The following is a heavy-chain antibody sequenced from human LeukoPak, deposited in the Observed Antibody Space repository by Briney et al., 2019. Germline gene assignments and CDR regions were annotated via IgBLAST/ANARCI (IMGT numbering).Heavy chain of an antibody. CDR2: VNKDGNHK. D-gene: IGHD3-10*01. CDR1: GFTCSNNW. Sequence: GGSLRLSCAASGFTCSNNWMSWVRQAPGKGLEWVASVNKDGNHKYHLDSLKGRFIISRDNAKNSLYLQMNSLRVEDTAVYYCARGPPYGSRSDYFDSWGQGTLVTVSS. CDR3: ARGPPYGSRSDYFDS. J-gene: IGHJ4*02. V-gene: IGHV3-7*01.